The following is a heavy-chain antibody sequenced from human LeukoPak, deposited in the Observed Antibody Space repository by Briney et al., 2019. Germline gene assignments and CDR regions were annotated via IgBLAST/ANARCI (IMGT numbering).Heavy chain of an antibody. V-gene: IGHV3-30*02. J-gene: IGHJ4*02. CDR1: GFTVSPHG. CDR3: AGDFDY. Sequence: GGSLRLSCAASGFTVSPHGMHWLRQAPGKGLEWVTFIRFDGSNAYYTDSVKGRFTISRDNSKNTLYLQTNSLTTEDTAVYYCAGDFDYWGQGTLVTVSS. CDR2: IRFDGSNA.